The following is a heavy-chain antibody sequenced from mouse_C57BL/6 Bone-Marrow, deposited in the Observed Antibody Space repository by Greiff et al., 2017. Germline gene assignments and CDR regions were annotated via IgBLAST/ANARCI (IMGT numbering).Heavy chain of an antibody. J-gene: IGHJ3*01. D-gene: IGHD2-5*01. CDR1: GIDFSRYW. Sequence: EVKLQESGGGLVQPGGSLKLSCAASGIDFSRYWMSWVRRAPGKGLEWIGEINPDSSTINYAPSLKDKFIISRDNAKNTLYLQMSKVRSEDTALYYCARSYYSKGPSWFAYWGQGTLVTVSA. CDR2: INPDSSTI. V-gene: IGHV4-1*01. CDR3: ARSYYSKGPSWFAY.